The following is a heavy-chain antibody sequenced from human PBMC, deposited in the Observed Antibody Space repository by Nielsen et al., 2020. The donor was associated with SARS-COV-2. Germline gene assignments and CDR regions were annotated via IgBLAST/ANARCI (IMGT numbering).Heavy chain of an antibody. CDR1: GYSISSDYY. CDR3: ARVISPGSGSYRWFDP. J-gene: IGHJ5*02. CDR2: IYHSGST. Sequence: GSLRLSCTVSGYSISSDYYWGWIRQSPGKGLEWIGNIYHSGSTFYNPSLKSRVIISVDTSKTQFSLKLRSVTAVDTAVYYCARVISPGSGSYRWFDPWGQGTLVTVSS. D-gene: IGHD3-10*01. V-gene: IGHV4-38-2*02.